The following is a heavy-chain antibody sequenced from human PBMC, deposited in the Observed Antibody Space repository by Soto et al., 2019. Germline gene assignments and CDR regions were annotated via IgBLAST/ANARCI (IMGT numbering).Heavy chain of an antibody. J-gene: IGHJ4*02. CDR3: TTEPLTLVVVAATPFDY. D-gene: IGHD2-15*01. CDR2: IKSKTDGGTT. Sequence: EVQLVESGGGLVKPGGSLRLSCAASGFTFSNAWMSWVRQAPGKGLEWVGRIKSKTDGGTTDYAAPMKGRFTISRDDSKNTLYLQMNSLKTEDTAVYYCTTEPLTLVVVAATPFDYWGQGTLVTVSS. CDR1: GFTFSNAW. V-gene: IGHV3-15*01.